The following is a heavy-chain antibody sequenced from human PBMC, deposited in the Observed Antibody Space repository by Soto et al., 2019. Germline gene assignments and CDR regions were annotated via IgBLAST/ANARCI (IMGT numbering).Heavy chain of an antibody. D-gene: IGHD3-22*01. CDR1: GYTFTAYY. Sequence: GASVKVSCKASGYTFTAYYMHWVRQAPGQGLEWMGWVNPGNGTTSFAQKFQGRVTMTRDTSISTAYMELSGLRSDDTAMYYCARDTYDKFDYWGQGTLVTVSS. V-gene: IGHV1-2*02. J-gene: IGHJ4*02. CDR3: ARDTYDKFDY. CDR2: VNPGNGTT.